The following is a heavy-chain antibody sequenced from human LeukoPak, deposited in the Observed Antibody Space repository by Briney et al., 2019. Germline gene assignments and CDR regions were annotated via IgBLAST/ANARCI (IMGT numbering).Heavy chain of an antibody. Sequence: GSLRLSCAASGFTFSSYAMSWVRQPPGKGLEWIRSIYDSGSTYYNPSLKSRVTISVDTSKNQFSLKLNSVTAADTAVYYCARHYGPWGQGTLVTVSS. J-gene: IGHJ5*02. V-gene: IGHV4-39*01. CDR2: IYDSGST. CDR3: ARHYGP. D-gene: IGHD3-10*01. CDR1: GFTFSSYA.